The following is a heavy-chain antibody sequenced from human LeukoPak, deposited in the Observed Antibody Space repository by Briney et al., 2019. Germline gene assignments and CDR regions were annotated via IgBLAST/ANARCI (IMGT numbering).Heavy chain of an antibody. V-gene: IGHV3-23*01. CDR3: AKSGQFDY. CDR2: ISGNGGTT. CDR1: GFTFSSNA. J-gene: IGHJ4*02. Sequence: PGGSLRLSCAASGFTFSSNAMSWVRQAPGKGLEWVSSISGNGGTTWYADSVKGRFTISRDSSKNMLYLQLNSLRAEDTAVYYCAKSGQFDYWGQGTLVTVSS. D-gene: IGHD3-10*01.